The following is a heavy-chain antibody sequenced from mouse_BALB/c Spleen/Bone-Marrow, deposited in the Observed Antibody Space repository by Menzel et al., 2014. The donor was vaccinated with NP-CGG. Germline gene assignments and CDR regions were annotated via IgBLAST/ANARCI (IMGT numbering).Heavy chain of an antibody. J-gene: IGHJ2*01. V-gene: IGHV1S81*02. Sequence: QLQQSGAELVKPGASVKLSCKASGYTFTSYYMYWVKQRPGQGLEWIGEINPSNGGTNFNEKFKSRATLTVDKSSSTAYMQLSSLTSEDSAVYYCTRGRTWDFDYWGQGTTPTISS. CDR3: TRGRTWDFDY. D-gene: IGHD4-1*01. CDR2: INPSNGGT. CDR1: GYTFTSYY.